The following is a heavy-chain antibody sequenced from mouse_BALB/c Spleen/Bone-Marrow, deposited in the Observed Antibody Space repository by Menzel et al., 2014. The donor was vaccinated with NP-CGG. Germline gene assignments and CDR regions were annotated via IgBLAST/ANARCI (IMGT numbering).Heavy chain of an antibody. CDR3: VRSSPFFNGKGGDYAIDY. CDR1: GFTFSSYS. D-gene: IGHD2-1*01. J-gene: IGHJ4*01. Sequence: DVQLVESGGDLVKSGGSLKLSCAASGFTFSSYSMSWVRQIPEKRPEWVATISSGGGNIYYPDSVKGRFTISRDNAKNNLYLQMSSLRSEDTALYYGVRSSPFFNGKGGDYAIDYWGQGTSVTVSS. V-gene: IGHV5-9*03. CDR2: ISSGGGNI.